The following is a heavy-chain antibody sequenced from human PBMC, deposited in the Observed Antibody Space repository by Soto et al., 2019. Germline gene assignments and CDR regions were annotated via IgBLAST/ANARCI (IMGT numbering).Heavy chain of an antibody. CDR3: ARGCCGPQNSQLQY. CDR2: MYNSGST. D-gene: IGHD1-1*01. J-gene: IGHJ4*02. Sequence: SETLSLTCPVSGGSVSSSSHYWNWIRQPPGKALEWIGYMYNSGSTNYNPSLKSRVTMSEDTSKNQFSLKLSSVTAADTAVYFLARGCCGPQNSQLQYWGQGALVTVYS. V-gene: IGHV4-61*01. CDR1: GGSVSSSSHY.